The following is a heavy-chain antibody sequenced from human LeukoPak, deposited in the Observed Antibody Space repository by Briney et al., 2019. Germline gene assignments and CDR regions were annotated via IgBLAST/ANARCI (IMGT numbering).Heavy chain of an antibody. CDR3: AKVVAGNIDYYFDY. CDR1: GFTFRSHA. CDR2: IYENGGTT. Sequence: GGSLRLSCVGSGFTFRSHAMSWVRQAPEKGLEFVSGIYENGGTTYYADSVKGRFSISRDNSKNTLYLQMDSLRGEDTAVYYCAKVVAGNIDYYFDYWGQGILVAVSS. J-gene: IGHJ4*02. V-gene: IGHV3-23*01. D-gene: IGHD2/OR15-2a*01.